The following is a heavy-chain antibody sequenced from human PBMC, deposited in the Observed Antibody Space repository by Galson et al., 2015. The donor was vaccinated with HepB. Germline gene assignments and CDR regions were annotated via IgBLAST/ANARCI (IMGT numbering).Heavy chain of an antibody. V-gene: IGHV3-33*01. D-gene: IGHD3-22*01. CDR3: ARDRAGSNGYQDGLDF. J-gene: IGHJ4*02. CDR2: IWYDRSHK. CDR1: GFTFSSYG. Sequence: SLRLSCAVSGFTFSSYGMHWVRQAPGKGLEWVAFIWYDRSHKYYADSVKGRFTISRDNSKNTLYLQMSSLRAEDTAVYYCARDRAGSNGYQDGLDFWGQGTLVTVSS.